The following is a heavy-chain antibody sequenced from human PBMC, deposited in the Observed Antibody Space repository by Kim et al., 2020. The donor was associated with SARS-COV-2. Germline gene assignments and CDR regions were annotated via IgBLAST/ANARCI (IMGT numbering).Heavy chain of an antibody. CDR1: GDTFKTHA. CDR2: IVPIVDVA. D-gene: IGHD3-22*01. CDR3: ATGHTGYSSGQLDS. J-gene: IGHJ4*02. V-gene: IGHV1-69*04. Sequence: SVKVSCKASGDTFKTHAINWVRQAPGQGLEWMGRIVPIVDVARSAQKFQDRVTITADMSTGTAYMDLNSLRSEDTAVYYCATGHTGYSSGQLDSWGQGT.